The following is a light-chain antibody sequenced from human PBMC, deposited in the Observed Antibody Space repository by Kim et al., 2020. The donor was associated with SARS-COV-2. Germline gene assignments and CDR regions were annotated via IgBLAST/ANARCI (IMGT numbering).Light chain of an antibody. CDR1: SLRSYY. CDR3: NSRDSSGNNLV. CDR2: GKN. Sequence: SSELTQDPAVSVALGQTVRITCQGDSLRSYYASWYQQKPGQAPVLVIYGKNNRPSGIPERFSGSSSGNTASLTITGAQAEDEADYYCNSRDSSGNNLVFG. J-gene: IGLJ3*02. V-gene: IGLV3-19*01.